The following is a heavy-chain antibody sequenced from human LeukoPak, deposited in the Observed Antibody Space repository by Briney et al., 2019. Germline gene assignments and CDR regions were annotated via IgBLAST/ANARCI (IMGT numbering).Heavy chain of an antibody. J-gene: IGHJ6*02. V-gene: IGHV3-23*01. CDR3: AKSDPKGIWFGELSRGMDV. Sequence: GGSLRLSCAASGFTFSSYAMSWVRQAPGKGLEWVSAISGSGGSTYYADSVKGRFTISRDNSKNTLYLQMNSLRAEDTAVYYCAKSDPKGIWFGELSRGMDVWGQGTTVTVSS. D-gene: IGHD3-10*01. CDR1: GFTFSSYA. CDR2: ISGSGGST.